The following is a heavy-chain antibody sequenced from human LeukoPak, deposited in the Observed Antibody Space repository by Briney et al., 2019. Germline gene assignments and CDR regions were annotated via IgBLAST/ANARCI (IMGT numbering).Heavy chain of an antibody. V-gene: IGHV4-34*01. CDR1: GGSLSGYY. CDR2: ITDSGNS. J-gene: IGHJ5*02. Sequence: PSETLSLTCGVSGGSLSGYYWSWISQPPGKGLEWIGEITDSGNSDYNPSLKSRVTISIDTSKNEFSLNLRSVTAADTDVYFCARGRIQVWLSVNWFDPWGQGTQVAVSS. D-gene: IGHD3-9*01. CDR3: ARGRIQVWLSVNWFDP.